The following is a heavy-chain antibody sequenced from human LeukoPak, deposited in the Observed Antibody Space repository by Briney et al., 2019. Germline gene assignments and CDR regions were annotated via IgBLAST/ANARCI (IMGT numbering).Heavy chain of an antibody. D-gene: IGHD6-19*01. CDR1: GFTFNTYS. V-gene: IGHV3-48*02. CDR3: ARDAKYTSARFDY. Sequence: PGGSLRLSCAAAGFTFNTYSMNWVRQAPGKGLEWVSYISSSSTNIYYADSVKGRFTISRDNAKNSLYLQMNSLRDEDTAVYYCARDAKYTSARFDYWGQGTLVTVFS. J-gene: IGHJ4*02. CDR2: ISSSSTNI.